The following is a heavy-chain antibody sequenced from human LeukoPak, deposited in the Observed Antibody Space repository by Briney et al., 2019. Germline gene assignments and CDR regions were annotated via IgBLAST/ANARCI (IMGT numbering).Heavy chain of an antibody. Sequence: GGSLRLSCTAYGYTFTDHDMVWVRQAPGKGLEWLSTITKTDTTYYADSVKGRFSISRDNGKNSLFLHMNSLRVEDTAMDYCGRNFDSWGQGTLVTVSS. CDR2: ITKTDTT. CDR1: GYTFTDHD. V-gene: IGHV3-69-1*01. J-gene: IGHJ4*02. CDR3: GRNFDS.